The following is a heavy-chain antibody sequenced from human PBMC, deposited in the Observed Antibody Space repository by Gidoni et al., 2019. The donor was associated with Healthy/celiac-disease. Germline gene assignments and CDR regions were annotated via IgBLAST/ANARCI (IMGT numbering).Heavy chain of an antibody. Sequence: QVQLVQSGAEVKKPGSSVKVSCKASGGTFSSYTISWVRQAPGQGLEWMGRIIPILGIANYAQKFQGRVTITADKSTSTAYMELSSLRSEDTAVYYCAREGRSGELYFDYWGQGTLVTVSS. CDR1: GGTFSSYT. D-gene: IGHD3-10*01. CDR3: AREGRSGELYFDY. CDR2: IIPILGIA. J-gene: IGHJ4*02. V-gene: IGHV1-69*08.